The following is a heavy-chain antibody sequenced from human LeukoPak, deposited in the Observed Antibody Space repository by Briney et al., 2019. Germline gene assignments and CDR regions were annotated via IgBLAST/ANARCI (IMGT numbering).Heavy chain of an antibody. D-gene: IGHD6-19*01. V-gene: IGHV3-23*01. CDR1: GFTFSSYA. Sequence: GGSLRLSCAASGFTFSSYAMSWVRQAPGKGLEWVSAISGSGGSTYYADSVKGRFTISRGNSKNTLYLQMNSLRAEDAAVYYCAYHTGIAVAAFDYWGQGTLVTVSS. CDR3: AYHTGIAVAAFDY. CDR2: ISGSGGST. J-gene: IGHJ4*02.